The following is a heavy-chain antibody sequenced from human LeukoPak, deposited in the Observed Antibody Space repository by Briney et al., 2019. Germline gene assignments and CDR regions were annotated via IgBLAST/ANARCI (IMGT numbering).Heavy chain of an antibody. J-gene: IGHJ3*02. CDR1: GGSISSYY. CDR2: IYNGGTY. D-gene: IGHD3-10*01. V-gene: IGHV4-59*01. CDR3: ARDLPRSGRDAFDI. Sequence: SETLSLTCTVSGGSISSYYWSWIRQPPGKGLEWIGYIYNGGTYNYNPSLTSRVTISVDPSKNHFSLKVSSVTAADTAVYYCARDLPRSGRDAFDIWGQGTMVTVSS.